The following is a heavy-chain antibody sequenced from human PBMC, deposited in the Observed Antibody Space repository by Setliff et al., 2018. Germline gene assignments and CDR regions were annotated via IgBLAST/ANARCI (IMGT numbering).Heavy chain of an antibody. Sequence: ASLKVSCKASGYTFTGYYMHWVRQAPGQGLEWMGWINPNSGGTNYAQKFQGWVTMTRDTSISTAYMELSRLRPDDTAVYYCARGAVGIWQWGYYFDYWGQGTLVTVSS. CDR3: ARGAVGIWQWGYYFDY. CDR2: INPNSGGT. J-gene: IGHJ4*02. CDR1: GYTFTGYY. V-gene: IGHV1-2*04. D-gene: IGHD6-19*01.